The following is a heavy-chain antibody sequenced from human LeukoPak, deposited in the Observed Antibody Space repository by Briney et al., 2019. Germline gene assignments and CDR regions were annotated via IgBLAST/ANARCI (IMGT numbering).Heavy chain of an antibody. CDR1: GYTFTSYG. V-gene: IGHV1-18*01. CDR3: ARDKTTSYDFWSGYYYPWRAFDI. J-gene: IGHJ3*02. D-gene: IGHD3-3*01. Sequence: ASVKVSCKASGYTFTSYGISWVRQAPGQGLEWMGWISAYNGNTNYAQKLQGRVTMTTDTSTSTAYMELRSLRSDDTAVYYCARDKTTSYDFWSGYYYPWRAFDIWGQGTMVTVSS. CDR2: ISAYNGNT.